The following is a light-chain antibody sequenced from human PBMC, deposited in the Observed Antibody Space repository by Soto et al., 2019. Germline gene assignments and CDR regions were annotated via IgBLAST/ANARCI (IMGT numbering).Light chain of an antibody. CDR3: QQYSSWPPIT. Sequence: EIVMTQSPATLSVSPGERATLSCRASQSVRSNLAWYQQKPGQAPRLLISGASTRATGIPARFSGSGSGTEFTLTISSLQSEDFAVYYCQQYSSWPPITFGQGTRLEIK. CDR1: QSVRSN. CDR2: GAS. J-gene: IGKJ5*01. V-gene: IGKV3-15*01.